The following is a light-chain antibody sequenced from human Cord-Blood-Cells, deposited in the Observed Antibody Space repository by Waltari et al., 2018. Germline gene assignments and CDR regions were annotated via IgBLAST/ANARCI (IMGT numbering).Light chain of an antibody. V-gene: IGLV2-11*01. CDR2: DVS. CDR1: SSDVGGYTY. Sequence: QSALTQPRSVSGSPGQSVPISCTGTSSDVGGYTYVSWYQQHPGKAPKLMIYDVSKRPSGVPDRFSGSKSGNTASLTISGLQAEDEADYYCCSYAGSYTFYVFGTGTKVTVL. CDR3: CSYAGSYTFYV. J-gene: IGLJ1*01.